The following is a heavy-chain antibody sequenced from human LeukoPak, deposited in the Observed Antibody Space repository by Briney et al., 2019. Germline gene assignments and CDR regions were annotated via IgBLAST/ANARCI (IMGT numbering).Heavy chain of an antibody. CDR2: IKSKTDGGTI. D-gene: IGHD3-10*01. Sequence: GGSLRLSCAASGFTFNNAWMNWVRQAPGKGLKWVGRIKSKTDGGTIDSAAPVKGRFTISRDDSKNTLYLQMNSLRAEDTAVYYCARDFGGEAMDHYFDYWGQGTLVTVSS. V-gene: IGHV3-15*07. CDR1: GFTFNNAW. CDR3: ARDFGGEAMDHYFDY. J-gene: IGHJ4*02.